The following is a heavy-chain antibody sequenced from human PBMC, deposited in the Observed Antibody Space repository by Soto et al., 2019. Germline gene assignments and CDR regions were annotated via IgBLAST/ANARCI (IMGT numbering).Heavy chain of an antibody. CDR1: GFTFSNYA. CDR2: LSTTGGST. Sequence: EVQVLESGGGLVQPGGSLRLSCAASGFTFSNYAMNWVRQAPGKGLEWVSTLSTTGGSTYYSDSVKGRFTTSRDNSKNTLYLEMNSLRVEDTAVYYCAKGGTICDYWGQGTLVTVSS. V-gene: IGHV3-23*01. D-gene: IGHD3-3*01. CDR3: AKGGTICDY. J-gene: IGHJ4*02.